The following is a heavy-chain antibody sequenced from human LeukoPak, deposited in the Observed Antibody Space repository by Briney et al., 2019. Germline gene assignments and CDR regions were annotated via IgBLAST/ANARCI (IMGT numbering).Heavy chain of an antibody. CDR1: GFTFSSYA. CDR3: AKGLGYCSGGSCYPLGAIDY. Sequence: GGSLRLSCAASGFTFSSYAMSWVRQAPGKGLEWVSAISGSGGSTYCADSVKGRFTISRDNSKNTLYLQMNSLRAEDTAVYYCAKGLGYCSGGSCYPLGAIDYWGQGTLVTVSS. D-gene: IGHD2-15*01. V-gene: IGHV3-23*01. J-gene: IGHJ4*02. CDR2: ISGSGGST.